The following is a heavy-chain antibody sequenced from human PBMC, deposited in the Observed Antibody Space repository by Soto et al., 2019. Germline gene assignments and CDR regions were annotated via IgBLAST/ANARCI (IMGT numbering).Heavy chain of an antibody. CDR3: AKEYYYDSSGYQNYYYYGMDV. J-gene: IGHJ6*02. Sequence: GGSLRLSCAASGFTFSSYAMSWVRQAPGKGLEWVSAISGSGGSTYYADSVKGRFTISRDNSKNTLYLQMNSLRAEDTAVYYCAKEYYYDSSGYQNYYYYGMDVWGQGTTVTVSS. D-gene: IGHD3-22*01. V-gene: IGHV3-23*01. CDR1: GFTFSSYA. CDR2: ISGSGGST.